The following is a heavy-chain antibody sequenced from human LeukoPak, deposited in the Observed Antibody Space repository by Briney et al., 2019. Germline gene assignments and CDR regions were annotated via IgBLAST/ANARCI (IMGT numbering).Heavy chain of an antibody. CDR1: GFTFSSYV. CDR2: ISYDGSNE. Sequence: GGSLRLSCAASGFTFSSYVMHWVRQAPGKGLEWVAIISYDGSNEYYADSVKGRFTISRDNAKNSLYLQMNSLRAEDTAVYYCARGYGSGSYWWGQGTLVTVSS. CDR3: ARGYGSGSYW. J-gene: IGHJ4*02. V-gene: IGHV3-30*04. D-gene: IGHD3-10*01.